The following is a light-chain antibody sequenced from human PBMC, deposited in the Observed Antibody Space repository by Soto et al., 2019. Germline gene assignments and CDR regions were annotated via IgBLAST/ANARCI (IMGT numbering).Light chain of an antibody. Sequence: DIQMTQSPSTLSSSFGDRVTITCRASQTISTYLNWYQQKPGKAPKLLIYGASSLQSGVPSRFSGSGSGTDFTLTISSLQPEDFGTYYCQQSFSTPRTFGQGTKVDIK. CDR2: GAS. V-gene: IGKV1-39*01. J-gene: IGKJ1*01. CDR3: QQSFSTPRT. CDR1: QTISTY.